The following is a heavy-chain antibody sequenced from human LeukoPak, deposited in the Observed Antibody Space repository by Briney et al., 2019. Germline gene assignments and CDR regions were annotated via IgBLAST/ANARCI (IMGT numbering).Heavy chain of an antibody. J-gene: IGHJ4*02. CDR1: GFTFSSYA. CDR3: AKDRAYDILTGYYIY. Sequence: GGSLRLSCAASGFTFSSYAMSWVRQAPGKGLEWVSAISGSGGSTYCADSVKGRFTISRDNSKNTLYLQMNSLRAEDTAVYYCAKDRAYDILTGYYIYWGQGTLVTVSS. D-gene: IGHD3-9*01. V-gene: IGHV3-23*01. CDR2: ISGSGGST.